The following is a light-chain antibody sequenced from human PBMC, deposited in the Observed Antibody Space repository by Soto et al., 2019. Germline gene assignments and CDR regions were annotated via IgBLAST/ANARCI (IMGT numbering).Light chain of an antibody. CDR3: QQYESPWWT. CDR2: GAS. CDR1: QSVSNN. J-gene: IGKJ1*01. Sequence: EIVMTQSPATLSVSPGERATLSCRASQSVSNNLAWYQQKPGQAPRLLIYGASTRATGIPARFSGSGSGTEFTLTISRLEPEDFAVYYCQQYESPWWTFGQGTKVEI. V-gene: IGKV3-15*01.